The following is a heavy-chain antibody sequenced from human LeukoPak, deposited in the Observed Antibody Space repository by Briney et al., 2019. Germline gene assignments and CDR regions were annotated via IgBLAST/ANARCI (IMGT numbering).Heavy chain of an antibody. V-gene: IGHV4-59*01. J-gene: IGHJ4*02. CDR2: IYDSGSI. CDR3: AREVLRSGWYGGAFDY. Sequence: PSETLSLTCTVSGGSISSYYWSWIRQPPGKGLEWIGYIYDSGSINYNPSLKSRVTISVDTSKNQFSLKLSSVTAADTAVYYCAREVLRSGWYGGAFDYWGRGTLVTVST. CDR1: GGSISSYY. D-gene: IGHD6-19*01.